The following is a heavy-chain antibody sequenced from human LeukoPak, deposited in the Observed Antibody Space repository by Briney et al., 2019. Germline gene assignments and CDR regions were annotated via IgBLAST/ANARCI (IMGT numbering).Heavy chain of an antibody. V-gene: IGHV1-2*02. J-gene: IGHJ6*03. CDR1: GYTFTGYY. D-gene: IGHD2-8*01. CDR2: INPNSGGT. Sequence: ASVKVSCKASGYTFTGYYMHWVRQAPRQGLEWMGWINPNSGGTNYAQKFQGRVTMTRDTSISTAYMELSRLRSDDTAVYYCARDPALYCTNGVCYMDYYYMDVWGKGTTVTVSS. CDR3: ARDPALYCTNGVCYMDYYYMDV.